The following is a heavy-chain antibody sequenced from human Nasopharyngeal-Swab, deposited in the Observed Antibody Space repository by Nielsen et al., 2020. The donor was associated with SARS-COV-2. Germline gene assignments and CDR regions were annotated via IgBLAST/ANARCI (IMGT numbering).Heavy chain of an antibody. CDR3: ARGRAIAVAGTWGYNWFDP. V-gene: IGHV7-4-1*02. D-gene: IGHD6-19*01. Sequence: ASVTVSCKASGYTFTSYAMNWVRQAPGQGLEWMGWINTNTGNPTYAQGFTGRFVFSLDTSVSTAYLQISSLKAEDTAVYYCARGRAIAVAGTWGYNWFDPWGQGTLVTVSS. J-gene: IGHJ5*02. CDR2: INTNTGNP. CDR1: GYTFTSYA.